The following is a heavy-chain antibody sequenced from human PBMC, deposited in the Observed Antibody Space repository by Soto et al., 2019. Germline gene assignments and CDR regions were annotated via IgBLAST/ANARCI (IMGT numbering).Heavy chain of an antibody. CDR3: VRDTMSASAADSLDY. CDR2: IIVMGNII. V-gene: IGHV3-48*03. D-gene: IGHD6-13*01. Sequence: GGSLRPSCALSGFTFNTYEFNWVRHAPGEGLEWVAYIIVMGNIIKYADSVNGRFTITRDNAANSLPLQMTNLRVDDAGIYFYVRDTMSASAADSLDYWGQGTQVTVSS. J-gene: IGHJ4*02. CDR1: GFTFNTYE.